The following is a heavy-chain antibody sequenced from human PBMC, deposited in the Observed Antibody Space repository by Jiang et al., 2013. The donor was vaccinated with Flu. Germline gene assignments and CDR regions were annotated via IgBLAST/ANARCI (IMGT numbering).Heavy chain of an antibody. V-gene: IGHV2-70*11. CDR2: IDWDDDK. CDR1: GFSLSTSGMC. CDR3: ARIQFGELFDGMDV. J-gene: IGHJ6*02. D-gene: IGHD3-10*01. Sequence: KPTQTLTLTCTFSGFSLSTSGMCVSWIRQPPGKALEWLARIDWDDDKYYSTSLKTRLTISKDTSKNQVVLTMTNMDPVDTATYYCARIQFGELFDGMDVWGQGTTVTVSS.